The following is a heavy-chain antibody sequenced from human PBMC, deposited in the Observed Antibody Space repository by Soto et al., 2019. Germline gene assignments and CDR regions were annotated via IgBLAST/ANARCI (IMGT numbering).Heavy chain of an antibody. V-gene: IGHV1-18*01. D-gene: IGHD6-6*01. CDR2: SSAYNGNT. CDR3: ARDGLAARYNWFDP. Sequence: QVQLVQSGAEVKNPGASVKVYCKASGYTFTSYGISWVRQAPGHGLEWMGWSSAYNGNTNYAQQLQGRVTMTTDTSTSTAYMELRSLRSDDTAVYSWARDGLAARYNWFDPWGQGALGTFSS. CDR1: GYTFTSYG. J-gene: IGHJ5*02.